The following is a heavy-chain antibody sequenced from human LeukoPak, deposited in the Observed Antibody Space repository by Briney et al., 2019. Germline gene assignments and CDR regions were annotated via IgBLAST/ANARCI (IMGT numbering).Heavy chain of an antibody. CDR1: GFTFSNAW. V-gene: IGHV3-15*01. CDR3: ILASAGPAY. CDR2: IRGKADGGTT. J-gene: IGHJ4*02. D-gene: IGHD6-13*01. Sequence: GGSLRLSCAASGFTFSNAWMTWVSQAPGKGLEWVGRIRGKADGGTTDYAAFVKGRFTISKDESEDTLYLQMTSLKTEDTAVYYCILASAGPAYWGQGTLVTVSS.